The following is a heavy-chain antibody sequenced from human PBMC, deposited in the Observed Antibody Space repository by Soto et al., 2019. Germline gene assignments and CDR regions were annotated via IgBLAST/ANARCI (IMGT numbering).Heavy chain of an antibody. CDR1: GYTFTSYY. D-gene: IGHD3-16*01. Sequence: GASVKVSCKASGYTFTSYYMHWVRQAPGQGLEWMGIINPSGGSTSYAQKFQGRVTMTRDTSTSTVYMELSSLRSEDTAVYYCAREGPYYGGGFVGYYYYGMDVWGQGTTVTVSS. CDR3: AREGPYYGGGFVGYYYYGMDV. V-gene: IGHV1-46*01. CDR2: INPSGGST. J-gene: IGHJ6*02.